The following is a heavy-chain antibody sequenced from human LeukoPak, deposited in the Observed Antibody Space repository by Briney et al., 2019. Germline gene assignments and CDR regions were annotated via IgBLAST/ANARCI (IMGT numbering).Heavy chain of an antibody. D-gene: IGHD1-1*01. Sequence: SETLSLTCAFYGGSFSGYYWSWIRQPPGKGLEWIGEINHSGSTNYNPSLKSRVTISVDTSKNQFSLKLSSVTAADTAVYYCARLDGPFDYYGMDVWGQGTTVTVSS. J-gene: IGHJ6*02. CDR1: GGSFSGYY. CDR3: ARLDGPFDYYGMDV. V-gene: IGHV4-34*01. CDR2: INHSGST.